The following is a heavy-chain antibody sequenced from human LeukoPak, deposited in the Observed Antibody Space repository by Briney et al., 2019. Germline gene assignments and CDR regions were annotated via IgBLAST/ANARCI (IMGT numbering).Heavy chain of an antibody. J-gene: IGHJ4*02. V-gene: IGHV3-43*02. CDR2: IYGDGSST. Sequence: PGGSLRLSCAASGFTFDDFAMNWVRQAPGKGLEWVSLIYGDGSSTYYVDSVKGRFTISRDNSKSSLYLQMNSLRTEDTALYYCARGGGRKEYYFDSWGQGALVTVSS. D-gene: IGHD4-23*01. CDR1: GFTFDDFA. CDR3: ARGGGRKEYYFDS.